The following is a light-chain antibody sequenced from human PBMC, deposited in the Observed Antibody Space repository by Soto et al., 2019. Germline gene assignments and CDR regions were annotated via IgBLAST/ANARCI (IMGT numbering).Light chain of an antibody. V-gene: IGKV3-20*01. CDR3: QQDDGPPLT. CDR1: QSVSNNY. CDR2: GAS. J-gene: IGKJ3*01. Sequence: IVFSQSPGTLSLSPGERATLSCRASQSVSNNYLAWYQQKPGQAPRLLIYGASSRATGIPNRFSGSGSGTDFVLTINRLEPEDSAVYFCQQDDGPPLTFGPGTKVDI.